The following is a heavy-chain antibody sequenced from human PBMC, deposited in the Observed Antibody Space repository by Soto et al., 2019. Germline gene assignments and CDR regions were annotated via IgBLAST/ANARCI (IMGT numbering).Heavy chain of an antibody. Sequence: QVQLQQWGAGLLKPSETLSLTCAVYGGSFSGYYWSWIRQPPGKGLEWIGEINHSGSTNYNPSLKSRLTISVDTTKNKFTLKLSSVPAADTAVYYRAQALSTMVRGVRYYFDYWGQGTLVTVSS. V-gene: IGHV4-34*01. CDR2: INHSGST. D-gene: IGHD3-10*01. CDR3: AQALSTMVRGVRYYFDY. J-gene: IGHJ4*02. CDR1: GGSFSGYY.